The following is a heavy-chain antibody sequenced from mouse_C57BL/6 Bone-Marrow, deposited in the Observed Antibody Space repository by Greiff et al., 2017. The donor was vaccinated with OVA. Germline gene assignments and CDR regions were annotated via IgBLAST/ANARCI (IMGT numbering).Heavy chain of an antibody. CDR2: ILPGSGST. Sequence: VQLQQSGAELMKPGASVKLSCKATGYTFTGYWIAWVKQRPGHGLEWIGEILPGSGSTNYNEKFKGKATFTADTSSNTAYMQLSSLTTEDSAIYYGAKYKVNYGTWYFDVWVTGTTVTVSS. CDR3: AKYKVNYGTWYFDV. D-gene: IGHD2-1*01. CDR1: GYTFTGYW. J-gene: IGHJ1*03. V-gene: IGHV1-9*01.